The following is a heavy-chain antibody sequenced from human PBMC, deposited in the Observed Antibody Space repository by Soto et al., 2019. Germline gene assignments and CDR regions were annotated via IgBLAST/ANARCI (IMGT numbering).Heavy chain of an antibody. CDR1: GFTLSSYS. Sequence: GGSLRLSCAASGFTLSSYSMNWVRQAPGKGLEWVSSISSSSSYIYYADSVKGRFTISRDNAKNSLYLQMNSLRAEDTAVYYCARGIVVVPAAIDYWGQGTLVTVSS. J-gene: IGHJ4*02. CDR2: ISSSSSYI. V-gene: IGHV3-21*01. D-gene: IGHD2-2*01. CDR3: ARGIVVVPAAIDY.